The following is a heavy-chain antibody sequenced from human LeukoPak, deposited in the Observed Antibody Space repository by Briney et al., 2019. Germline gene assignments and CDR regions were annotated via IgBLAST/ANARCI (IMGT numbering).Heavy chain of an antibody. Sequence: GASVKVSCKASGYTFTSYDINWVRQATGQGLEWMGWMNPNSGNTGYAQKFQGRVTMTRNTSISTAYMELSSLRSEDTAVYYCARSHAPFYGGKFSHFDYWGQGTLVTVSS. J-gene: IGHJ4*02. CDR3: ARSHAPFYGGKFSHFDY. V-gene: IGHV1-8*01. D-gene: IGHD4-23*01. CDR1: GYTFTSYD. CDR2: MNPNSGNT.